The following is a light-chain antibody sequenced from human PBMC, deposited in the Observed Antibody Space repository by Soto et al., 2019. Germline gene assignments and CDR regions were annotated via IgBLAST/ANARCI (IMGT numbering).Light chain of an antibody. CDR2: EVS. CDR3: SSFRTSSTWV. CDR1: SSDVGGYNY. Sequence: QSVLTQPPSASGSPGQSVTISCTGTSSDVGGYNYVSWYQQHPGKAPKLMIYEVSKRPSGVPDRFSGSKSGNTASLTVSGLQAEDEADYYCSSFRTSSTWVFGGGTKLTVL. V-gene: IGLV2-8*01. J-gene: IGLJ3*02.